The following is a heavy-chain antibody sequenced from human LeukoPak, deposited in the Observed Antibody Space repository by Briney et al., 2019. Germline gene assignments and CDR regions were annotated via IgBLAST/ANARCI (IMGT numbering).Heavy chain of an antibody. V-gene: IGHV3-30-3*01. Sequence: PGGSLRLSCAASGFTFSSYAMHWVRQAPGKGLEWVAVISYDGSNKYYADSVKGRFTISRDNSKNTLYLQMNSLRAEDTAVYYCARFQGSRTFDYWGQGTLVTVSS. CDR3: ARFQGSRTFDY. CDR2: ISYDGSNK. CDR1: GFTFSSYA. J-gene: IGHJ4*02.